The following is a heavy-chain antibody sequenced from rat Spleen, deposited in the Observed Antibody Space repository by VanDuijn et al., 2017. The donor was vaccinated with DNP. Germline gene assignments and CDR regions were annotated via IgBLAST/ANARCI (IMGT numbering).Heavy chain of an antibody. D-gene: IGHD1-2*01. Sequence: EVQLVESGGDLVQPGRSLKLSCVASGFTFNNYWMTWIRQVPGKGLEWVASITSSGGSTYYPDSVKGRFTISRDNAKNTLYLQMDSLTSEDTATYYCATHGSISTISTGAMDVWGQGTSVTVSS. CDR1: GFTFNNYW. J-gene: IGHJ4*01. CDR3: ATHGSISTISTGAMDV. V-gene: IGHV5-31*01. CDR2: ITSSGGST.